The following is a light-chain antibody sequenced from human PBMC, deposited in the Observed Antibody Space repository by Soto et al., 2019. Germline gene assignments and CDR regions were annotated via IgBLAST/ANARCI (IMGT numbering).Light chain of an antibody. CDR1: SSDVGGYNS. Sequence: QSVLTQPPSASGSPGQSVTIPCTGTSSDVGGYNSVSWYQQHPGKVPKLMIYEVSKRPSGVPDRFSGSKSGNTASLTVSGLQAEDEADYYRSSYAGSNNLVFGGGTKLTVL. J-gene: IGLJ2*01. CDR3: SSYAGSNNLV. CDR2: EVS. V-gene: IGLV2-8*01.